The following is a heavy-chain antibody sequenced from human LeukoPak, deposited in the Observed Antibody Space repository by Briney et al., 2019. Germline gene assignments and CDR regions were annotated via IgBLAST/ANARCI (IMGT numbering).Heavy chain of an antibody. D-gene: IGHD2-15*01. CDR1: GDSISSSY. J-gene: IGHJ5*02. Sequence: SETLSLTCTVSGDSISSSYWRWIRQPPGKGLEWIGYVFHTGDTNSNPSLKSRVTVSLDTSKRQVSLRLTSVTAADTAVYYCARHPFATPFDRWGRGILVTVSS. CDR3: ARHPFATPFDR. V-gene: IGHV4-59*08. CDR2: VFHTGDT.